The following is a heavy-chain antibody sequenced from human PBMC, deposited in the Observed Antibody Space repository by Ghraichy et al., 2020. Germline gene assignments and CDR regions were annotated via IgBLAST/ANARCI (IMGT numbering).Heavy chain of an antibody. V-gene: IGHV3-23*01. CDR1: GFTFSSHA. D-gene: IGHD6-19*01. Sequence: GGSLRLFCAASGFTFSSHAMSWVRQAPGKGLEWVSAISGSGSSTYYADSVKGRFTISRDNSKNSLYLQMNSLRTEDTALYYCARGSIAVAGPDYWGQGTLVTVSS. CDR3: ARGSIAVAGPDY. CDR2: ISGSGSST. J-gene: IGHJ4*02.